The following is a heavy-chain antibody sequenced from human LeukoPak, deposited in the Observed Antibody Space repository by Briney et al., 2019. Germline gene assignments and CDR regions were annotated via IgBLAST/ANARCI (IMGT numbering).Heavy chain of an antibody. CDR2: INHSGNT. D-gene: IGHD5-18*01. J-gene: IGHJ2*01. V-gene: IGHV4-34*01. Sequence: SETLSLTCAVYGGSFSGYYWSWTRQPPRKGLEWIGEINHSGNTNYNPSLKSRVTISVDTSKSQFSLKLSSVTAADAAVYYCARGDPLRRTQSWLRFGWYFDLWGRGTLVTVSS. CDR1: GGSFSGYY. CDR3: ARGDPLRRTQSWLRFGWYFDL.